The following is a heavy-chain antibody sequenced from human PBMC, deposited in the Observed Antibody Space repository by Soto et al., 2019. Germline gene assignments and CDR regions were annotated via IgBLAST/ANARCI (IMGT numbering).Heavy chain of an antibody. D-gene: IGHD2-15*01. V-gene: IGHV4-59*01. CDR1: GGSISSYY. CDR2: IYYSGST. J-gene: IGHJ4*02. Sequence: PSETLSLTCTVSGGSISSYYWSWIRQPPGKGLEWIGYIYYSGSTNYNPSLKSRVTIPVDTSKNQFSLTLSSVTAADTAVYYCARRYCSGGSCYYDYWGQGTLVTVPS. CDR3: ARRYCSGGSCYYDY.